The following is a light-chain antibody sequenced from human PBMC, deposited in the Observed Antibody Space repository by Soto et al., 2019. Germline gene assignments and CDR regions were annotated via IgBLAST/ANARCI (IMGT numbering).Light chain of an antibody. CDR3: QQYNNWPLIT. Sequence: VLTQSPGTLSVPPGERATLSCRASQSVTINVAWYQQIPGQAPRLLIYGASTRATGVPARFSGGGSGTEFTLTISSLQSEDFGIYYCQQYNNWPLITFGQGTRLEIK. CDR1: QSVTIN. CDR2: GAS. V-gene: IGKV3-15*01. J-gene: IGKJ5*01.